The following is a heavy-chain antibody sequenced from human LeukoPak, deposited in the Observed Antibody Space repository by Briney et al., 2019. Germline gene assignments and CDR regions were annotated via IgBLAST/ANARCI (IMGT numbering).Heavy chain of an antibody. D-gene: IGHD5-24*01. CDR2: ISYDESSK. Sequence: EGSLRLSCAASGFTFCYYAMHWVRQAPGKGLEWVAVISYDESSKYYADSVKGRFTISRDNPKNTLYLQLNSLRAEDTAVYYCARGGRDGYSSADFWGQGTLVTVSS. CDR3: ARGGRDGYSSADF. CDR1: GFTFCYYA. V-gene: IGHV3-30-3*01. J-gene: IGHJ4*02.